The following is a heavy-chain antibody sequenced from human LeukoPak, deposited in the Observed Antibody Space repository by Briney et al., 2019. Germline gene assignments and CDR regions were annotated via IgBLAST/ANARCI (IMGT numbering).Heavy chain of an antibody. J-gene: IGHJ6*03. CDR3: ARGSPVRGYYYYMDV. V-gene: IGHV1-8*03. CDR2: MNPNSGNT. D-gene: IGHD3-10*01. Sequence: GASVKVSCKASGGTFSSYAINWVRQATGQGLEWMGWMNPNSGNTGYAQKFQGRVTITRNTSISTAYMELSSLRSEDTAVYYCARGSPVRGYYYYMDVWGKGTTVTVSS. CDR1: GGTFSSYA.